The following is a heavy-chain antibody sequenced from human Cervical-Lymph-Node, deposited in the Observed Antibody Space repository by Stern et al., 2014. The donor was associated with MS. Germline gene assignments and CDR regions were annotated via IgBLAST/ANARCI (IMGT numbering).Heavy chain of an antibody. CDR2: INTDTGEP. J-gene: IGHJ4*02. V-gene: IGHV7-4-1*02. CDR3: ARYSRGWSGENDY. Sequence: QVQLVQSGSEVRKPGASVKVSCKASGYTFTDYAMNWVRQAPGQGLEWMGWINTDTGEPTYAEDLTGRFVFSLDTSVSTAYLQISSLKAEDSGIYYCARYSRGWSGENDYWGQGTLVTVSS. D-gene: IGHD6-19*01. CDR1: GYTFTDYA.